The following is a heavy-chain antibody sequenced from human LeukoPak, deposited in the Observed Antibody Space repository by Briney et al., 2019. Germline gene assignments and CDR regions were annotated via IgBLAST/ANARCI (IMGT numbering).Heavy chain of an antibody. CDR1: GFTFNNYA. Sequence: TGGSLRLSCAASGFTFNNYAMSWVRQAPGKGLEWVSAISGGGVSTYYAGSVKGRFSVSRDNSKNTLYLQMNSLRAEDTAVYYCANVGSSPVWWGQGTLVTVSS. V-gene: IGHV3-23*01. CDR2: ISGGGVST. D-gene: IGHD2-15*01. CDR3: ANVGSSPVW. J-gene: IGHJ4*02.